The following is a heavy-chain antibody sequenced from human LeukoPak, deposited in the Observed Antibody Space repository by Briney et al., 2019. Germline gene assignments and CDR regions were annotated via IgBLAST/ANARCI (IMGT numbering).Heavy chain of an antibody. V-gene: IGHV4-59*08. CDR2: IYNSGST. J-gene: IGHJ4*02. CDR3: ARHYYDSSGYLRAFDY. CDR1: GGSISSYY. D-gene: IGHD3-22*01. Sequence: SVTLSLTCTVSGGSISSYYWSWIRQPPGKGLEWIGYIYNSGSTNYNPSLQSRVTMSVDSSKNQFSLKLSSVATADTAVYYCARHYYDSSGYLRAFDYWGQGTLVTVYS.